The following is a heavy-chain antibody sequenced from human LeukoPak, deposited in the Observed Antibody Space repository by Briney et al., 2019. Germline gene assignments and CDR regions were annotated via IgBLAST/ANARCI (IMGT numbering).Heavy chain of an antibody. CDR3: ARVASAYWYFDL. Sequence: PSETLSLTCTVSGGSISSNYWSWVRQPPGKGLEWIGYIYYSGSTNYNPSLKSRVTISVDTSKNQFSLKLSSVTAADTAVYYCARVASAYWYFDLWGRGTLVTVSS. CDR2: IYYSGST. V-gene: IGHV4-59*01. J-gene: IGHJ2*01. CDR1: GGSISSNY.